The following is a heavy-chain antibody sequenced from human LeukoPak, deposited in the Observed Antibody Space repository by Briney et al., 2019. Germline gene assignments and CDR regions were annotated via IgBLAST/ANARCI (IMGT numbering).Heavy chain of an antibody. CDR1: GYTFTSYG. V-gene: IGHV1-69*13. J-gene: IGHJ3*02. Sequence: GASVKVSCKASGYTFTSYGISWVRQAPGQGLEWMGGIIPIFGTANYAQKFQGRVTITADESTSTAYMELSSLRSEDTAVYYCARIPQYFDWLLNAYPGSAETPGAFDIWGQGTMVTVSS. CDR3: ARIPQYFDWLLNAYPGSAETPGAFDI. D-gene: IGHD3-9*01. CDR2: IIPIFGTA.